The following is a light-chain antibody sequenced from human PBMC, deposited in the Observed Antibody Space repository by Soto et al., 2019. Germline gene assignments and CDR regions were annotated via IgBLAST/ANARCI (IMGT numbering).Light chain of an antibody. J-gene: IGKJ1*01. Sequence: DIQMTQSPSTLSGSVGDRVTITCRASQTISSWLAWYQQKPGKAPKLLIYKASTLKSGVPSRFSGSGSGTEFPLTISSLQPDDFATYYCQHYNGFSPTFGQGTKVDIK. CDR3: QHYNGFSPT. V-gene: IGKV1-5*03. CDR2: KAS. CDR1: QTISSW.